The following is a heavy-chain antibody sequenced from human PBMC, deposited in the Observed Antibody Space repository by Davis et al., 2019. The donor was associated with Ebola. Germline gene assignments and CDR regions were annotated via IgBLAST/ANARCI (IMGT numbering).Heavy chain of an antibody. CDR1: GGSISSYY. CDR2: IYYSGST. CDR3: ARLGGYDFGGMDV. Sequence: PSETLSLTCTVSGGSISSYYWSWIRQPPGKGLEWIGYIYYSGSTNYNPSLKSRVTISVDTSKNQFSLKLSSVTAADTAVYYCARLGGYDFGGMDVWGQGTTVTVSS. J-gene: IGHJ6*02. V-gene: IGHV4-59*08. D-gene: IGHD5-12*01.